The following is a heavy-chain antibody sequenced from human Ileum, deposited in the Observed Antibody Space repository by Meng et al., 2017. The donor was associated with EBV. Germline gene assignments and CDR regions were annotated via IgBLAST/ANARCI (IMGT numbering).Heavy chain of an antibody. D-gene: IGHD2-15*01. CDR2: ISGGADRT. CDR3: AKKAGAACVVGTCYYFDD. J-gene: IGHJ4*02. V-gene: IGHV3-23*01. Sequence: EVQFLESXXGWVQXGESLRLSXSAPGFAFSSLAINWVRQAPGKGLEWVAVISGGADRTDYADSVKGRFTISRDNSKGTVYLQMNSLAAEDTAVYYCAKKAGAACVVGTCYYFDDWGQGTLVTVSS. CDR1: GFAFSSLA.